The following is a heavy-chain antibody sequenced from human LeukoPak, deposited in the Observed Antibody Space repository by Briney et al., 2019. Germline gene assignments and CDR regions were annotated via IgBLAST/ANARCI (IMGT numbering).Heavy chain of an antibody. D-gene: IGHD6-13*01. CDR2: INTDGSTT. CDR3: ARVAYSINWYIDY. J-gene: IGHJ4*02. CDR1: GFTFSTYW. V-gene: IGHV3-74*01. Sequence: GGSLRLSCAASGFTFSTYWMHWVRHAPGEGLLWVSRINTDGSTTNYADSVKGRFTISRDNAKNTLFLQMHSLRAEDTAVYYCARVAYSINWYIDYWGQGTLVTVSS.